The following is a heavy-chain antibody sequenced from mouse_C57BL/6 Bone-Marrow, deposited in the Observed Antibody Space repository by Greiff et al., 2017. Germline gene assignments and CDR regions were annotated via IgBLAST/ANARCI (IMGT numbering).Heavy chain of an antibody. CDR2: IDPSDSYT. J-gene: IGHJ4*01. D-gene: IGHD1-1*01. Sequence: QVQLQQPGAELVMPGASVKLSCKASGYTFTSYWMHWVKQRPGQGLEWIGEIDPSDSYTNYNQKFKGKSTLTVDKSSRTAYMQLSSLTSEDSAVYYCARGNYGSSSYYYAMDYWGQGTSVTVSS. V-gene: IGHV1-69*01. CDR1: GYTFTSYW. CDR3: ARGNYGSSSYYYAMDY.